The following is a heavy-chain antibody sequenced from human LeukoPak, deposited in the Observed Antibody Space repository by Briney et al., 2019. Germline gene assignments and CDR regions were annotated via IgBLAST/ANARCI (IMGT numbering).Heavy chain of an antibody. D-gene: IGHD3-3*01. CDR1: GFTFSSYA. CDR3: ARDIYDFWSGSPLVFDY. J-gene: IGHJ4*02. Sequence: GGSPRLSCAASGFTFSSYAMHWVRQAPGKGLEWVAVISYDGSNKYYADSVKGRFTISRDNSKNTLYLQMNSLRAEDTAVYYCARDIYDFWSGSPLVFDYWGQGTLVTVSS. CDR2: ISYDGSNK. V-gene: IGHV3-30*04.